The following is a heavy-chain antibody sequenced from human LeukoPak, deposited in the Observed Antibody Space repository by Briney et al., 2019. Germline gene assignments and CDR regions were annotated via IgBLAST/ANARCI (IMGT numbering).Heavy chain of an antibody. CDR1: GGSISSGSYY. J-gene: IGHJ4*02. V-gene: IGHV4-61*02. CDR2: IYTSGST. D-gene: IGHD2-8*02. Sequence: SETLSLTCTVSGGSISSGSYYWSWIRQPAGKGLEWIGRIYTSGSTYYNPSLKSRVTISVDTSKNQFSLKLRSVTAADTAVYYCARQKQGGVHCDYFDYWGQGTLVTVSS. CDR3: ARQKQGGVHCDYFDY.